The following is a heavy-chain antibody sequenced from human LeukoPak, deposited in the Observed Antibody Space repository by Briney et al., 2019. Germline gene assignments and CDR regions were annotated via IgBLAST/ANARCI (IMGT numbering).Heavy chain of an antibody. Sequence: GGSLRLSCAASGFTFSSYAMSWVRQAPGKGLEWVSAISGSGGSTYYADSVKGRYTISRDNAKNSLFLQMNSLRAEDTALYYCAKDMSSGIVAADMDYWGQGILVIVSS. CDR2: ISGSGGST. CDR1: GFTFSSYA. J-gene: IGHJ4*02. V-gene: IGHV3-23*01. D-gene: IGHD6-13*01. CDR3: AKDMSSGIVAADMDY.